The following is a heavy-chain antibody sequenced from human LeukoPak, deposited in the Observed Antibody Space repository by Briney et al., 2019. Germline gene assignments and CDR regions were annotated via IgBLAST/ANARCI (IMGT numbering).Heavy chain of an antibody. Sequence: SETLSLTCTVSGGSISSSSYYWGWIRQPPGKGLEWIGSIYYSGSTYYNPSLKSRVTISVDTSKNQFSLKLSSVTAADTAVYYCARGCDYGDYDWFDPWGQGTLVTVSS. D-gene: IGHD4-17*01. CDR1: GGSISSSSYY. J-gene: IGHJ5*02. CDR3: ARGCDYGDYDWFDP. V-gene: IGHV4-39*07. CDR2: IYYSGST.